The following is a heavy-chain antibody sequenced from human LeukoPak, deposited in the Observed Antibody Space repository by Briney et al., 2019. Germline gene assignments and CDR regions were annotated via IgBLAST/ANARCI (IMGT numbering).Heavy chain of an antibody. CDR1: GGSISSYY. CDR3: ARARGNYENYFDY. J-gene: IGHJ4*02. V-gene: IGHV4-59*01. D-gene: IGHD4-4*01. Sequence: SETLSLTCTVSGGSISSYYWSGIRQPPGKGLEGVGYIYYSGSTNYNPSLKGRVTISVATSKNQFSLKLSSVTAADTAVYYCARARGNYENYFDYWGQGTLVTVSS. CDR2: IYYSGST.